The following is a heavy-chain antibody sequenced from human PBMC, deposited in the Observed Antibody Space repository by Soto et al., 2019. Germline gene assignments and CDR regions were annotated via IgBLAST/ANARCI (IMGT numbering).Heavy chain of an antibody. V-gene: IGHV3-23*01. CDR2: ISGSGDAK. Sequence: GGSLRLSCVASGFSFSSYGMSWVRQAPGKGLEWASIISGSGDAKYYADSVKGRFTISRDNSKNTMYLQMDSLRAEDTAVYYCAKDFDSDETSHGPNDYWGQGTLVTVSS. CDR3: AKDFDSDETSHGPNDY. D-gene: IGHD3-22*01. J-gene: IGHJ4*02. CDR1: GFSFSSYG.